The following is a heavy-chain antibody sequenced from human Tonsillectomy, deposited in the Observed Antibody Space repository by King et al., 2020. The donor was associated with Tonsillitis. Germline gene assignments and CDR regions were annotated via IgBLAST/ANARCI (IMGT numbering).Heavy chain of an antibody. CDR2: IYYSGST. CDR3: SRFSPGDGDPYYFDY. D-gene: IGHD7-27*01. Sequence: QLQESGPGLVKPSQTLSLTCTVSGGSISSGGYYWSWIRQHPGKGLEWIGYIYYSGSTYYNPSLKSRVTISVDTSKNQCSLKLSSVTAADTAVYYCSRFSPGDGDPYYFDYWGQGTLVTVSS. CDR1: GGSISSGGYY. J-gene: IGHJ4*02. V-gene: IGHV4-31*03.